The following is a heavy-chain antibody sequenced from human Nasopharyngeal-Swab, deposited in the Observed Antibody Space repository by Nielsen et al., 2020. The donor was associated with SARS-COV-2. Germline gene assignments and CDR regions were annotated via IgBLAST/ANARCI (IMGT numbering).Heavy chain of an antibody. CDR2: ISGSGGST. Sequence: ETLSLTCAASGFTFSSYAMSWVRQAPGKGLEWVSAISGSGGSTYYADSVKGRFTISRDNSKNTLYLQMNSLRAEDTAVYYCAKGGSYSSSDDYYYYYGMDVWGQGTTVTVSS. D-gene: IGHD6-6*01. CDR1: GFTFSSYA. V-gene: IGHV3-23*01. J-gene: IGHJ6*02. CDR3: AKGGSYSSSDDYYYYYGMDV.